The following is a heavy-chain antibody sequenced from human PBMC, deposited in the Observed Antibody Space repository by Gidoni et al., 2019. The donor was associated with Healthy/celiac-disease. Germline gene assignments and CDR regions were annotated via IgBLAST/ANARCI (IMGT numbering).Heavy chain of an antibody. D-gene: IGHD3-16*01. CDR3: STTLRLGESMGQGAFDI. J-gene: IGHJ3*02. Sequence: QVQLQESGPGLVKPSGTLSLTCAVSGGSISSSNWWSWVRQPPGKGLEWIGEIYHSGSTNYNPSLKSRVTISVDKSKNQFSLKLSSVTAADTAVYYCSTTLRLGESMGQGAFDIWGQGTMVTVSS. V-gene: IGHV4-4*02. CDR1: GGSISSSNW. CDR2: IYHSGST.